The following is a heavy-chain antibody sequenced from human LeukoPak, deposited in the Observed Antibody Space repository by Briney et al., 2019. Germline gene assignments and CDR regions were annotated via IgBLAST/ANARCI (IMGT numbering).Heavy chain of an antibody. D-gene: IGHD6-19*01. CDR3: AKGLSNPAVAGTGYFDY. CDR2: ISYDGSNK. J-gene: IGHJ4*02. Sequence: GGSLRLSCAASGFTFSSYGMHWVRQAPGKGLEWVAVISYDGSNKYYADSVKGRFTISRDNSKNALYLQMNSLRAEDTAVYYCAKGLSNPAVAGTGYFDYWGQGTLVTVSS. CDR1: GFTFSSYG. V-gene: IGHV3-30*18.